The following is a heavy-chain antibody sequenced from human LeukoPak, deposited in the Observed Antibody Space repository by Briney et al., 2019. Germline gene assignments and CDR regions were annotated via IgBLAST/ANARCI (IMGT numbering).Heavy chain of an antibody. CDR3: AKMQGYFDY. J-gene: IGHJ4*02. V-gene: IGHV3-23*01. Sequence: PGGSLRLSCEASGLTFSNYGMSWVRQAPGKGLQWVSAITGDGTTTFYADSVKGRFTISRDNSKNMLDLQMSSLRAEDTAIDYYAKMQGYFDYWYQGTLVLVSS. CDR2: ITGDGTTT. CDR1: GLTFSNYG.